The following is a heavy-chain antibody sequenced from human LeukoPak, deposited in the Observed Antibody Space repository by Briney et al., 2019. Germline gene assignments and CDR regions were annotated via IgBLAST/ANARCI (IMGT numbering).Heavy chain of an antibody. V-gene: IGHV1-2*04. Sequence: GASVKVSCKASGYTFTGYYMHWVRQAPGQGLEWMGWINPNSGGTNYAQKFQGWVTMTRDMSISTAYMELSRLRSDDTAVYYCARDPAGPAAAGVYFDYWGQGTLVTVSS. CDR2: INPNSGGT. J-gene: IGHJ4*02. CDR3: ARDPAGPAAAGVYFDY. D-gene: IGHD6-13*01. CDR1: GYTFTGYY.